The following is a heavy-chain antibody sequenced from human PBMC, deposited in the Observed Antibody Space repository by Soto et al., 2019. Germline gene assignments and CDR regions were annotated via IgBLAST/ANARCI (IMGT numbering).Heavy chain of an antibody. CDR1: GFTFSNSD. D-gene: IGHD7-27*01. CDR3: ARGTGAQLMYFDL. CDR2: IGTVGDA. V-gene: IGHV3-13*01. Sequence: EVNLVESGGGLVQPGGSLRLSCAASGFTFSNSDMHWVRQSAGKGLEWFSGIGTVGDAYYPPSVRGRFTISRENAKNSLYLQMHGLRAEDTAVYFCARGTGAQLMYFDLWGRGTLVTVSS. J-gene: IGHJ2*01.